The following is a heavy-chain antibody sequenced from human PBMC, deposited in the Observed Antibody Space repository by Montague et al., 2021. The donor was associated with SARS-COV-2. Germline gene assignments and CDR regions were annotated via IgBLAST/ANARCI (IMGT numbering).Heavy chain of an antibody. V-gene: IGHV4-39*01. CDR1: GGSISSSNHY. CDR3: VAEWLPIDYFDF. J-gene: IGHJ4*02. CDR2: LFYSGCS. D-gene: IGHD6-19*01. Sequence: SETLSLTCTVAGGSISSSNHYWGWIRQPPGKGLEWIGSLFYSGCSFYNPSLKSRVTISVDTSKNQFSLRLSSVTAADTAVYYCVAEWLPIDYFDFWGQGTLVTVSS.